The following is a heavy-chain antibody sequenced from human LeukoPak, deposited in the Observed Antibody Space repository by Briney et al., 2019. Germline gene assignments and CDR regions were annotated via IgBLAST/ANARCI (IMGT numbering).Heavy chain of an antibody. D-gene: IGHD3-22*01. CDR1: GFTFSSYS. CDR2: IQYDGSNK. Sequence: AGGSLRLSCAASGFTFSSYSMNWVRQAPGKGLEWVAFIQYDGSNKYYADSVKGRFTISRGNSKNTLYLQMNSLRAEDTAVYYCAKDEESYYYDSSGYDSWGQGTLVTVSS. V-gene: IGHV3-30*02. CDR3: AKDEESYYYDSSGYDS. J-gene: IGHJ4*02.